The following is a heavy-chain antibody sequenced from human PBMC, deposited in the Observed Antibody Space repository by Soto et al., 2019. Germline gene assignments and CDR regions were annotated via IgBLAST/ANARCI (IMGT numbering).Heavy chain of an antibody. D-gene: IGHD1-26*01. CDR2: INPSGGST. CDR1: GYPFTSYY. CDR3: ARDSVGDYDGMDV. Sequence: XSVKVSCKASGYPFTSYYMHWVRQAPGQGLEWMGIINPSGGSTSYAQKFQGRVTMTRDTSTSTVYMELSSLRSEDTAVYYCARDSVGDYDGMDVWGQGTTVTVSS. V-gene: IGHV1-46*01. J-gene: IGHJ6*02.